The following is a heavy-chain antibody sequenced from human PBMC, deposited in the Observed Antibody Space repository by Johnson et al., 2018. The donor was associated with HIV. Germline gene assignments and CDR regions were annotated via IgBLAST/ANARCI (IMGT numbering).Heavy chain of an antibody. CDR3: ARDSRDFWSGFGAFDI. V-gene: IGHV3-30*02. J-gene: IGHJ3*02. CDR2: IRYDGSNK. D-gene: IGHD3-3*01. Sequence: AFIRYDGSNKYYADSVKGRFTISRDNSKNTLYLQMNSLRAEDTAVYYCARDSRDFWSGFGAFDIWGQRTMVTVSS.